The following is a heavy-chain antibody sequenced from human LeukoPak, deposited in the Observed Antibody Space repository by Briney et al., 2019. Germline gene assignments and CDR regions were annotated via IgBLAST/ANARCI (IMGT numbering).Heavy chain of an antibody. CDR2: INPNSGGT. D-gene: IGHD4-17*01. J-gene: IGHJ6*02. Sequence: ASVKVSCKASGYTFTGYYMHWVRQAPGQGLEWMGRINPNSGGTNYAQKFQGRVTMTRDTSISTAYMELSRLRSDDTAVYYCARDLERTMTITNYYYYYGMGVWGQGTTVTVSS. CDR3: ARDLERTMTITNYYYYYGMGV. V-gene: IGHV1-2*06. CDR1: GYTFTGYY.